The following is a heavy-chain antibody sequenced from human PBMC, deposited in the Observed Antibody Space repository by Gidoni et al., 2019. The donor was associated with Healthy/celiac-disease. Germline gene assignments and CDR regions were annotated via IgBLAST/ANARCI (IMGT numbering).Heavy chain of an antibody. D-gene: IGHD5-18*01. Sequence: QVQLQESGPGLVKPSQTLSLTCTVSGGSISRGDYYWSWIRQPPGKGLEWIGYIYYSGSTYYNPSLKSRVTISVDTSKNQFSLKLSSVTAADTAVYYCARVQGSYGYRYYYYYMDVWGKGTTVTVSS. CDR3: ARVQGSYGYRYYYYYMDV. CDR2: IYYSGST. J-gene: IGHJ6*03. V-gene: IGHV4-30-4*01. CDR1: GGSISRGDYY.